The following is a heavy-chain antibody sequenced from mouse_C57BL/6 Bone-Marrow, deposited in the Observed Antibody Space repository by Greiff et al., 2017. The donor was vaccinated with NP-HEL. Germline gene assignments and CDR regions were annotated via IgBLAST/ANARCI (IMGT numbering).Heavy chain of an antibody. J-gene: IGHJ2*01. CDR1: GFNIKDDY. V-gene: IGHV14-4*01. CDR3: TTSYGSSSSNFDY. D-gene: IGHD1-1*01. Sequence: DVQLQESGAELVRPGASVKLSCTASGFNIKDDYMHWVKQRPEQGLEWIGWIDPENGDTEYASKFQGKATITADTSSNTAYLQLSSLTSEDTAVYYCTTSYGSSSSNFDYWGQGTTLTVSS. CDR2: IDPENGDT.